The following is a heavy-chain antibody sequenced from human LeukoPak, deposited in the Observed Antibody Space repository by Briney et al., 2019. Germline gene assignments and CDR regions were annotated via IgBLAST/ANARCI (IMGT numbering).Heavy chain of an antibody. J-gene: IGHJ4*02. CDR3: ARSVVAGSGNFDH. Sequence: ASVKVSCKASGYTFTGYYMHWVRQAPGQGLEWMGWINPNSGGTKTAQTFQGRVTMTRDTSISTAYMELSRLRSDDTAVYFCARSVVAGSGNFDHWGQGTLVTVSS. CDR2: INPNSGGT. D-gene: IGHD6-19*01. V-gene: IGHV1-2*02. CDR1: GYTFTGYY.